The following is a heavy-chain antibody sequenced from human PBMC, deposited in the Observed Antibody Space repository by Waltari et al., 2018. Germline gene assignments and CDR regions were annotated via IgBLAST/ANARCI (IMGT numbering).Heavy chain of an antibody. CDR2: INYSGST. Sequence: QVQLQESGPGLVKPSETLSLTCTVSGGSISSHYWSWIRQPPGKGLEWIGYINYSGSTNYNPSLKSRVTISVDTSKNQFSLKLSSVTAADTAVYYCARGERDFDLWGRGTLVTVSS. J-gene: IGHJ2*01. V-gene: IGHV4-59*11. CDR3: ARGERDFDL. CDR1: GGSISSHY.